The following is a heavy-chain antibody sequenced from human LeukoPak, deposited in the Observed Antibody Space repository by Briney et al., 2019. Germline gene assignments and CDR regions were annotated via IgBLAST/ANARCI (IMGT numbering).Heavy chain of an antibody. CDR1: GGSFSGYY. Sequence: SETLSLTCAVYGGSFSGYYWSWIRQPPGKGLEWIGEINHSGSTNYNPSLKSRVTISVDTSKNQFSLKLSSVTAADTAVYYCARGGRLRDSSGYSNWFDPWGQGTLGTVSS. D-gene: IGHD3-22*01. V-gene: IGHV4-34*01. CDR3: ARGGRLRDSSGYSNWFDP. CDR2: INHSGST. J-gene: IGHJ5*02.